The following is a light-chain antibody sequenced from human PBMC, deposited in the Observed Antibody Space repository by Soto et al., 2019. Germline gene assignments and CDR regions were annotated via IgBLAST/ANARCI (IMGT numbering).Light chain of an antibody. V-gene: IGKV1-12*01. CDR1: QAINRY. J-gene: IGKJ4*01. Sequence: DIQMTQSPSSVSASVGDRVTITCRASQAINRYLAWYQQKPGKAPNLLIYTTSSLQSGGPSRFSGSGSGTDFTLTISSLEPEDFATYYCQQGNRFPLTFGGGTKVEIK. CDR3: QQGNRFPLT. CDR2: TTS.